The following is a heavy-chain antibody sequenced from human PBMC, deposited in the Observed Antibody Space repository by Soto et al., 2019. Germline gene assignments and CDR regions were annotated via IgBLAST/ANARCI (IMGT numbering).Heavy chain of an antibody. CDR3: ARGNYGSGSNQYWYFDL. D-gene: IGHD3-10*01. CDR2: ISASGSYV. Sequence: EVQLVESGGGLDKRGGSLRLSCAASGFTFNTYNMNWVRQAPGKGLEWVSSISASGSYVHYGDSVKGRFTISRDNAKNSLYVQMNSLRAEDTAVYYCARGNYGSGSNQYWYFDLWGRGTLVSVSS. V-gene: IGHV3-21*01. CDR1: GFTFNTYN. J-gene: IGHJ2*01.